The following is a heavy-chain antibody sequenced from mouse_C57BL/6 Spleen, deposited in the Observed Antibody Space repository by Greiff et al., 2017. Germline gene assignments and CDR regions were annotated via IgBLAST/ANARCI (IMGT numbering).Heavy chain of an antibody. CDR3: AMPYYGSSYHAMDY. J-gene: IGHJ4*01. V-gene: IGHV5-17*01. CDR1: GFTFSDYG. CDR2: ISSGSSTI. D-gene: IGHD1-1*01. Sequence: EVKLVESGGGLVKPGGSLKLSCAASGFTFSDYGMHWVRQAPEKGLEWVAYISSGSSTIYYADTVKGRFTISRDTAKNTLFLQMTSLRSEDTAMYYCAMPYYGSSYHAMDYWGQGTSVTVSS.